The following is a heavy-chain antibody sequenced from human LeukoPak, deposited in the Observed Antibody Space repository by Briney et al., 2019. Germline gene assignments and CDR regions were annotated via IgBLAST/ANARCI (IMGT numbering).Heavy chain of an antibody. V-gene: IGHV4-59*08. J-gene: IGHJ4*02. CDR2: IYSSGST. Sequence: PSETLSLTCTVSGGSVSSYYWSWIRQPPGKGLEWIGNIYSSGSTNYNPSLKSRVTISIDTSKKQFSLNLSSVTAADTAVYYCASHSNNIWNYFKYWGQGTLVTVSS. CDR3: ASHSNNIWNYFKY. CDR1: GGSVSSYY. D-gene: IGHD1-1*01.